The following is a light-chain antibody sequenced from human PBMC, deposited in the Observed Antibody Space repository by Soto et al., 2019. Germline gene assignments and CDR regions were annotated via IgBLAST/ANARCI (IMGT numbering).Light chain of an antibody. CDR3: QQSYDTPRT. CDR1: QSITTR. V-gene: IGKV1-39*01. Sequence: DIVMTQSPSYLSAYVGDRVIITCRASQSITTRLNWYQQKPGKAPKLLIHTLSTLQTGVPSRFSGGGSGTDFSLTISGLQPDDFVTYYCQQSYDTPRTFGPGTRVDIK. J-gene: IGKJ1*01. CDR2: TLS.